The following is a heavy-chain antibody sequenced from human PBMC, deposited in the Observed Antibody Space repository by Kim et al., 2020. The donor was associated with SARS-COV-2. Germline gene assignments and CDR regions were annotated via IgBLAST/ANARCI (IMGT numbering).Heavy chain of an antibody. Sequence: ASVKVSCKASGYTFTSYGISWVRQAPGQGLEWMGWISAYNGNTNYAQKLQGRVTMTTDTSTSTAYMELRSLRSDDTAVYYCAREGLRYFDWLLSYDAFDIWGQGTMVTVSS. CDR2: ISAYNGNT. CDR1: GYTFTSYG. V-gene: IGHV1-18*01. D-gene: IGHD3-9*01. J-gene: IGHJ3*02. CDR3: AREGLRYFDWLLSYDAFDI.